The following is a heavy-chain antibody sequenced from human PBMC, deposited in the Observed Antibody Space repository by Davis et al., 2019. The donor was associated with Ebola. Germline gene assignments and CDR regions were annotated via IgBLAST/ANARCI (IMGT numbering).Heavy chain of an antibody. D-gene: IGHD5-18*01. Sequence: ASVKVSCKASGYTFTSYYMHWVRQAPGQGLEWMGWISAYNGNTNYAQKLQGRVTMTTDTSTSTAYMELRSLRSDDTAVYYCARRGGYSYGDGFDYWGQGTLVTVSS. J-gene: IGHJ4*02. CDR2: ISAYNGNT. CDR3: ARRGGYSYGDGFDY. CDR1: GYTFTSYY. V-gene: IGHV1-18*04.